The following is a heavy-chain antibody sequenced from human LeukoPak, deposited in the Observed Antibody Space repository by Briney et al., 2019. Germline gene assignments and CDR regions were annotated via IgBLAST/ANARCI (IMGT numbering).Heavy chain of an antibody. D-gene: IGHD5-12*01. V-gene: IGHV4-59*08. CDR2: IYYGGST. J-gene: IGHJ4*02. CDR3: ARYHSGYNDY. Sequence: SGTLSLTCTVSGGSLSSYYWSWIGQPPGKGLGGIGYIYYGGSTNYNPPLKSRVTISVDTSKNQFSLKLSSVTAADTAVYYCARYHSGYNDYWGQGTLVTVSS. CDR1: GGSLSSYY.